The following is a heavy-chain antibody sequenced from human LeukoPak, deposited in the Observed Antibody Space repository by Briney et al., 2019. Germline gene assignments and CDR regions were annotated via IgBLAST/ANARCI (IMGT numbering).Heavy chain of an antibody. Sequence: AAVKVSCKASGYTFTSYGISWVREAPGQGREWMGWISAYNGNINYTQKLQGRVTMTTDTSTSTAYMELRSLRYNDTAVYYCARDGKYSSSSGSWFDPWGQGTLVTVSS. CDR1: GYTFTSYG. CDR2: ISAYNGNI. D-gene: IGHD6-6*01. CDR3: ARDGKYSSSSGSWFDP. J-gene: IGHJ5*02. V-gene: IGHV1-18*01.